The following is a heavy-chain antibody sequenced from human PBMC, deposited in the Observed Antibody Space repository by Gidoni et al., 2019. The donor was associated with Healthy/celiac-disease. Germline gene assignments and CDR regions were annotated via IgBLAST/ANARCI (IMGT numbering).Heavy chain of an antibody. J-gene: IGHJ4*02. D-gene: IGHD3-10*01. Sequence: YGGSFSGYYWGWIRQPPGKGLEWIGAINHSGSTNYNPSLKSRVTISVDTSKNQFSLKLSSVNAADTAVYYCARARRGVLGRYCFDYWGQGTLVTVSS. CDR1: GGSFSGYY. CDR2: INHSGST. CDR3: ARARRGVLGRYCFDY. V-gene: IGHV4-34*01.